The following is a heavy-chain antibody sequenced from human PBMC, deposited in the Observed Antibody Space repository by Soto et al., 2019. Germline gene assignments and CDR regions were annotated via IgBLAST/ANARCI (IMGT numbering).Heavy chain of an antibody. J-gene: IGHJ4*02. CDR1: GFPFTRYA. V-gene: IGHV1-18*01. D-gene: IGHD2-15*01. CDR3: ARDFAGWSPDGCDS. CDR2: ISAHNGDT. Sequence: QVELVQSGTEVKNTGASVKVSCKASGFPFTRYAFSWMRQARGLGLEWMGWISAHNGDTNYAREFRGRITMTTDASTSTAYMELRSLTSDDTAVYYCARDFAGWSPDGCDSWGPGTLVIVSS.